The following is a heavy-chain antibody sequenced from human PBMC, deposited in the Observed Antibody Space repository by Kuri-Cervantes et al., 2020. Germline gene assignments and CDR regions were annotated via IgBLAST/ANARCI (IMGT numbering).Heavy chain of an antibody. CDR1: GGTFSSYA. V-gene: IGHV1-69*13. CDR3: ARDWADCSSTSCYSSNWFDP. CDR2: IIPIFGTA. D-gene: IGHD2-2*02. Sequence: SVKVSCKASGGTFSSYAISWVRQAPGQGLEWMGGIIPIFGTANYAQKFQGRVTITADESTSTAHMELSSLSSEDTAVYYCARDWADCSSTSCYSSNWFDPWGQGTLVTVSS. J-gene: IGHJ5*02.